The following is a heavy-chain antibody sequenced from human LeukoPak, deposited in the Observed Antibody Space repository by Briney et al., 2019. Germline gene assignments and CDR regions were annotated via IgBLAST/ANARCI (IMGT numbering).Heavy chain of an antibody. CDR3: ARHDGGSPLNNFDY. V-gene: IGHV4-59*08. Sequence: SETLSLTCTVSGGSISSYYWSWIRQPPGKGLEWIGYIYYSGSTNYNPSLKSRVTISVDTSKNQFSLKLSSVTAADTAVYYRARHDGGSPLNNFDYWGQGTLVTVSS. CDR2: IYYSGST. J-gene: IGHJ4*02. D-gene: IGHD1-26*01. CDR1: GGSISSYY.